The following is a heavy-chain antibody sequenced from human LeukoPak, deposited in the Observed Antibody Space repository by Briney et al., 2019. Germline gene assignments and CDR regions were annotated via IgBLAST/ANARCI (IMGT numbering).Heavy chain of an antibody. CDR1: GYSFTDYY. Sequence: ASVKVSCKASGYSFTDYYIHWARQAPGQGLEWMGWINPKGGGINYAPEFQGRVTMTRDTSITTAYMELSSLRSDDMAMYYCARLGATILDYWGQGTLVTVSS. CDR3: ARLGATILDY. V-gene: IGHV1-2*02. J-gene: IGHJ4*02. D-gene: IGHD5-12*01. CDR2: INPKGGGI.